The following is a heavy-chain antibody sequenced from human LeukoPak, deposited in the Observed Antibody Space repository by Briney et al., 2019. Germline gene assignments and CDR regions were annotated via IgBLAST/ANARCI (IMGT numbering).Heavy chain of an antibody. Sequence: HPGGSLRLSCAASGFTFDRYSMDWVRQAPGKGLEWISYISSSSDTIYYADSVKGRFTISRDNAKNSLYLQMNSLRAEDTAVYYCARALSDAPTLGYCSGTSCYTAYWGQGTLVTVSS. D-gene: IGHD2-2*02. CDR2: ISSSSDTI. CDR1: GFTFDRYS. CDR3: ARALSDAPTLGYCSGTSCYTAY. V-gene: IGHV3-48*01. J-gene: IGHJ4*02.